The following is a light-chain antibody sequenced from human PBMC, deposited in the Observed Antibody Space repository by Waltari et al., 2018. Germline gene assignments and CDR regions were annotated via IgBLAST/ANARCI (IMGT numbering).Light chain of an antibody. V-gene: IGKV1-5*03. CDR3: QRYNSYPIT. CDR1: QSIGSW. CDR2: EAT. J-gene: IGKJ3*01. Sequence: DIQMTQSPSTLSAFVGDRVTITCRASQSIGSWLAWYQQKPGKAPKLLIYEATSLESGVPSRFSASGSGTEFTLTISSLQPDDFATYYCQRYNSYPITFGPGTKVDI.